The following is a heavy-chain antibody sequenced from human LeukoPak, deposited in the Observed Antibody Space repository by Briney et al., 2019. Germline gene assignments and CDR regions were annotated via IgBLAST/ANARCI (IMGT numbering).Heavy chain of an antibody. V-gene: IGHV4-39*07. D-gene: IGHD3-16*02. Sequence: SETLSLTCTVSGGSISSSSYYWGWIRQPPGKGLEWIGSIYYSGSTYYNPSLKSRVTISVDTSKNQFSLKLSSVTAADTAVYYCARASGDYVWGSYRPQKFDPWGQGTRVTVSS. CDR3: ARASGDYVWGSYRPQKFDP. CDR1: GGSISSSSYY. J-gene: IGHJ5*02. CDR2: IYYSGST.